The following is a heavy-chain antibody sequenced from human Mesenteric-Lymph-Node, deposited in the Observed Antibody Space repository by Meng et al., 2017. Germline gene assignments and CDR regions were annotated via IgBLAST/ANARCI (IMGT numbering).Heavy chain of an antibody. D-gene: IGHD2-21*01. CDR2: IHHSGSA. V-gene: IGHV4-30-4*01. CDR3: ASFDHIPRRNYFDY. Sequence: QVRRQDSGPGLVEPSQTLSLTCTVSGGSMSSGNYYWSWIRQPPGKGLEWIGYIHHSGSAYYNPSLQSRVSISVDTSKNQFSLNLNSMTAADTAVYYCASFDHIPRRNYFDYWGQGTLVTVSS. J-gene: IGHJ4*02. CDR1: GGSMSSGNYY.